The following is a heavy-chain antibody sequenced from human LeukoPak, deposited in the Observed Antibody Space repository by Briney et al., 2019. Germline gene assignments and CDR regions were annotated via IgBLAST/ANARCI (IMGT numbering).Heavy chain of an antibody. V-gene: IGHV1-24*01. Sequence: GASVKVSWKVSGYTLTELSMHWVRQAPGKGLEWMGGFDPEGGETIYAQKFQGRVTMTEDTSTDTAYMELSSLRSEDTAVYYCATEQPVAGTGGDAFDYWGQGTLVTVSS. CDR1: GYTLTELS. J-gene: IGHJ4*02. CDR2: FDPEGGET. D-gene: IGHD6-19*01. CDR3: ATEQPVAGTGGDAFDY.